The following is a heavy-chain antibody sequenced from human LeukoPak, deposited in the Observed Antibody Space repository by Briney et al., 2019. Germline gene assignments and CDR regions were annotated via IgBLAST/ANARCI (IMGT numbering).Heavy chain of an antibody. J-gene: IGHJ5*02. D-gene: IGHD1-7*01. CDR2: TYYRSKWYN. CDR1: GDSVSSNSAA. CDR3: ARVGTNWYNWNYTGWFDP. V-gene: IGHV6-1*01. Sequence: SQTLSLTCAISGDSVSSNSAAWNWIRQSPSRGLEWLGRTYYRSKWYNDYAVSVKSRITINPDTSKNQFSLQLNSVTPEDTAVYYCARVGTNWYNWNYTGWFDPWGQGTLVTVSS.